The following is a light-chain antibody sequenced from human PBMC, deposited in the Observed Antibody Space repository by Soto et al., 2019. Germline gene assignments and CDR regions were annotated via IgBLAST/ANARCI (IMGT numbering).Light chain of an antibody. Sequence: EIVMTQSPATLSVSPGERATLSCRASQSINDRLAWYQQNPGQPPRLLIYDASTGATGIPLRFSGTGSGTEFTLTISSLQSEDFAVYFCQQYKNWPLTFGGGTKVEIK. J-gene: IGKJ4*01. CDR2: DAS. V-gene: IGKV3D-15*01. CDR1: QSINDR. CDR3: QQYKNWPLT.